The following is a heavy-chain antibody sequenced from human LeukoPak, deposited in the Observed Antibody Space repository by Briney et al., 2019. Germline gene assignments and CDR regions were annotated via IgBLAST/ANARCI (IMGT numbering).Heavy chain of an antibody. CDR2: ISGSGGST. J-gene: IGHJ6*03. V-gene: IGHV3-23*01. CDR3: AKNGAAGGHYYYMDV. Sequence: GGSLRLSCAASGFTFSSYAMSWVRQAPGKGLEWVSAISGSGGSTYYADSVKGRFTISRDNSKNTLYLEMNSLRAEDTAVYYCAKNGAAGGHYYYMDVWGKGTTVTVSS. D-gene: IGHD3-16*01. CDR1: GFTFSSYA.